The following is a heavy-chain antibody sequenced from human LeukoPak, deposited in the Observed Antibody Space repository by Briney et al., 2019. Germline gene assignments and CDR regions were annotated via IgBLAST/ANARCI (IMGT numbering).Heavy chain of an antibody. CDR2: IYYSGST. D-gene: IGHD2-2*01. CDR3: ARDHLQDARYGMDV. Sequence: SETLSLTCTVSGGSISSSTYYWGWIRQSPGKGLEWIGYIYYSGSTYYNPSLKSRVTISVDTSKNQFSLKLSSVTAADTAVYYCARDHLQDARYGMDVWGQGTTVTVSS. J-gene: IGHJ6*02. V-gene: IGHV4-31*03. CDR1: GGSISSSTYY.